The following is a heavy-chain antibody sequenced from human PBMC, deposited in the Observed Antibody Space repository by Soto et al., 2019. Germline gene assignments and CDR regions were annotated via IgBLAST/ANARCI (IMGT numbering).Heavy chain of an antibody. CDR1: GFTFGDYG. J-gene: IGHJ2*01. CDR3: TRERWDYGDPQWYFDL. D-gene: IGHD4-17*01. Sequence: GSLRLSCSTSGFTFGDYGMTWFRQAPGKGLEWVGLIRSKSYGKTTEYAASATDRFTISRDDSKRIAYLQMNSLKADDTAVYYCTRERWDYGDPQWYFDLWGRGTLVTVSS. V-gene: IGHV3-49*03. CDR2: IRSKSYGKTT.